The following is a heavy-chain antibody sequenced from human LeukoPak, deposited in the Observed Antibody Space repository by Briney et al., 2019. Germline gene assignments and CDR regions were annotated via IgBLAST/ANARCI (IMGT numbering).Heavy chain of an antibody. CDR2: ISSSSSYI. J-gene: IGHJ5*02. CDR3: ARGRLDYGDYLNWFDP. CDR1: GFTFSSYS. Sequence: GGSLRLSCAASGFTFSSYSMNWVRQAPGKGLGWVSSISSSSSYIYYADSVKGRFTISRDNAENSLYLQMNSLRAEDTAVYYCARGRLDYGDYLNWFDPWGQGTLVTVSS. V-gene: IGHV3-21*01. D-gene: IGHD4-17*01.